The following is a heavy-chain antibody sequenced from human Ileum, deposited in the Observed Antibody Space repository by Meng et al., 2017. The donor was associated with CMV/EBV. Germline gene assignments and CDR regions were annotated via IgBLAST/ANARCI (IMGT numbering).Heavy chain of an antibody. J-gene: IGHJ4*02. CDR3: ARGWDNNKVGVH. D-gene: IGHD1/OR15-1a*01. Sequence: QLTQWGAGLLKPPETLSPTRAVQGGSLRDSYWTWIRQAPGKGLEWIGEIHPSGITNYNPSLESRVTISEDTSNNQFSLRLTSLTAGDTAVYYCARGWDNNKVGVHWGQGTLVTVSS. V-gene: IGHV4-34*01. CDR2: IHPSGIT. CDR1: GGSLRDSY.